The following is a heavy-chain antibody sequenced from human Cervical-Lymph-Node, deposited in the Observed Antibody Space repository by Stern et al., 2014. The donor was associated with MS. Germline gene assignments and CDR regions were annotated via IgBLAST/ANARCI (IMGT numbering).Heavy chain of an antibody. CDR3: ARDSRHYDASYYFDS. D-gene: IGHD3-16*01. CDR2: VIPIFGTA. Sequence: VQLLESGAEVKKPGSSVKVSCKASGGTFRSYAINWVRQAPGQGPEWMGGVIPIFGTANYAQKFQGRVTITADESTSTAYMELSSLRSEDTAVYYCARDSRHYDASYYFDSWGQGTLVTVSS. V-gene: IGHV1-69*01. J-gene: IGHJ4*02. CDR1: GGTFRSYA.